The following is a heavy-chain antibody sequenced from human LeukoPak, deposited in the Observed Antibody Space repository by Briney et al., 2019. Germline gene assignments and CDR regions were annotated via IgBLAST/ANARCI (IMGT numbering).Heavy chain of an antibody. V-gene: IGHV3-23*01. CDR1: GFTFNSYA. D-gene: IGHD1-26*01. J-gene: IGHJ3*01. CDR3: AKLVGGLPFDL. Sequence: QAGGSLRLSCVASGFTFNSYAMSWFRHAPGKGLEWVSTISGSGGTTYYADLVTGRFNISRDNSKNSLYLQMNSLRVEDTALYYCAKLVGGLPFDLWGQGTVVTVSS. CDR2: ISGSGGTT.